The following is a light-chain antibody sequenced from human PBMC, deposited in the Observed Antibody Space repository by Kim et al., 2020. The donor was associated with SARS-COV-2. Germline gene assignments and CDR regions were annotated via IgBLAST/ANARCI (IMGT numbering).Light chain of an antibody. J-gene: IGKJ2*01. CDR2: GAS. Sequence: EKVMTQSPATLSVSPGERVTLSCRASQSVSTFLAWYQHKPGQAPRLLIYGASNRATGIPDRFSGSGSGTEFTLTISSLQSEDFGVYYCQQYNTWPRTFGQGTKVDIK. CDR3: QQYNTWPRT. CDR1: QSVSTF. V-gene: IGKV3-15*01.